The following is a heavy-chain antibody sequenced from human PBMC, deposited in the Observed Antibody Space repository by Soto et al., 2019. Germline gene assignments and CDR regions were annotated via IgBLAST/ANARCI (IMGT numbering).Heavy chain of an antibody. Sequence: HPGGSLRLSCAASGFTFSSYAMSWVRQAPGKGLEWVSAISGSGGSTYYADSVKGRFTISRDNSKNTLYLQMNSLRAEDTAVYYCAKGMRVVPTNWFDPWGQGTLVTVSS. CDR1: GFTFSSYA. J-gene: IGHJ5*02. D-gene: IGHD2-2*01. CDR2: ISGSGGST. CDR3: AKGMRVVPTNWFDP. V-gene: IGHV3-23*01.